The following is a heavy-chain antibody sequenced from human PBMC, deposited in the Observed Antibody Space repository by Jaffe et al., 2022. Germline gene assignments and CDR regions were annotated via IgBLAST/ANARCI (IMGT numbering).Heavy chain of an antibody. J-gene: IGHJ3*01. Sequence: QVQVVESGGGVVQPGGSLRVSCAASGFTFSRYHIHWVRQAPGKGLEWLTFILKDGNEKYYADSVKGRFTIFRDNSKNMLSLQMNSLRDEDTAVYYCAKDMGSGSYAFDVWGQGTMVIVSS. CDR3: AKDMGSGSYAFDV. CDR2: ILKDGNEK. CDR1: GFTFSRYH. V-gene: IGHV3-30*02. D-gene: IGHD3-10*01.